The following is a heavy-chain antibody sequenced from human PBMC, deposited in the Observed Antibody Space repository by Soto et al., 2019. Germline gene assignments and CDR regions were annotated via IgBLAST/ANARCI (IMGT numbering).Heavy chain of an antibody. J-gene: IGHJ6*03. V-gene: IGHV1-69*04. D-gene: IGHD2-21*01. CDR3: ARDEGRHICYYYYYMDV. CDR1: GGTFSSYT. CDR2: IIPILGIA. Sequence: SVKVSCKASGGTFSSYTISWVRQAPGQGLEWMGRIIPILGIANYAQKFQGRVTITADKSTSTAYMELSSLRSEDTAVYYCARDEGRHICYYYYYMDVWGKGTTVTVSS.